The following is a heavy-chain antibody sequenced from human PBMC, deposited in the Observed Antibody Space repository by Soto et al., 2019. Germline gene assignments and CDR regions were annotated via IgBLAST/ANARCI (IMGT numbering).Heavy chain of an antibody. J-gene: IGHJ6*02. CDR1: GGSISRSSAYY. CDR3: ARDGGPRGDYYYAMDV. CDR2: IYSGGTT. Sequence: QVQLQESGPGLVKPSQTLSLTCTVSGGSISRSSAYYWSWIHQHPEKGLEWIGYIYSGGTTNYNPSLRSRVTISLDTAKNQFYLNLSSVTAADTALYYCARDGGPRGDYYYAMDVWGQGTTVTVSS. V-gene: IGHV4-31*03. D-gene: IGHD3-10*01.